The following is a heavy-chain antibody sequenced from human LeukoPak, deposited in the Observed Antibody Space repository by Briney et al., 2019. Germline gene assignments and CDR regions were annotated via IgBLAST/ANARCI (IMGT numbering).Heavy chain of an antibody. D-gene: IGHD7-27*01. CDR2: IYTRGST. CDR3: ARVGPNWGFKENFDF. V-gene: IGHV4-4*07. J-gene: IGHJ4*02. Sequence: SETLSLTCTVSGGSINSYYWSWIRQPAGEGREWIGCIYTRGSTNYNPTLKSRVTMSVDTSTIQSSLKLTSVTAADTAVYYCARVGPNWGFKENFDFWGQGTLVTVST. CDR1: GGSINSYY.